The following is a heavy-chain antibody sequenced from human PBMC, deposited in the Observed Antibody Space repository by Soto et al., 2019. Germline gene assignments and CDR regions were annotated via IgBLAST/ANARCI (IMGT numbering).Heavy chain of an antibody. V-gene: IGHV3-23*01. Sequence: DVQLLESGGGLVQPGGSLRLSCAASGFTFSSYAMRWVSQAPGKGLEWVSAISATGGSAFYADSVKGRFTISRDNSKNTVFLQIDSLVTEDTAVYYCAKGTTAVYCFDFWGQGTLVTVSS. J-gene: IGHJ4*02. CDR3: AKGTTAVYCFDF. CDR1: GFTFSSYA. CDR2: ISATGGSA. D-gene: IGHD2-15*01.